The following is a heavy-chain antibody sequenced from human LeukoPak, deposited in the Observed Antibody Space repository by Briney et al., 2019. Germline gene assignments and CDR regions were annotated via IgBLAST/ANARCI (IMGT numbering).Heavy chain of an antibody. CDR1: GDSLSSNSAA. CDR2: TYYRSKWYN. V-gene: IGHV6-1*01. Sequence: SQTLSLTCAISGDSLSSNSAAWNWIRQSPSRGLEWLGRTYYRSKWYNDYAVSVKSRITINPDTSKNQFSLQLNSVTPEDTAVYYCARGEDRIAVTGTRAVDAFDIWGQGTMVTVSS. CDR3: ARGEDRIAVTGTRAVDAFDI. J-gene: IGHJ3*02. D-gene: IGHD6-19*01.